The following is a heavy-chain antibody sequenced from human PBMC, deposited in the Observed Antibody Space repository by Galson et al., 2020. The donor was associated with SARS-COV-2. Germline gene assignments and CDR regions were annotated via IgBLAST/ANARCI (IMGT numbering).Heavy chain of an antibody. CDR2: ISAYNGNT. Sequence: GSVRVAYTASGYNFTNYGVAWVRQAPGQGLEWMAWISAYNGNTDYAQKFQGRVTVTTDTSTRIAYMELRSLRSDDTAVYYCARELAPRGFDYWGQGALVTVSS. V-gene: IGHV1-18*01. CDR3: ARELAPRGFDY. CDR1: GYNFTNYG. D-gene: IGHD3-10*01. J-gene: IGHJ4*02.